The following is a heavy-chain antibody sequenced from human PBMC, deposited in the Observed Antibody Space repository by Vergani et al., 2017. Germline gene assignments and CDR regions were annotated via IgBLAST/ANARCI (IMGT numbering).Heavy chain of an antibody. J-gene: IGHJ4*02. Sequence: QVQLVESGGGVVQPGRSLRLSCAASGFTFSSYAMHWVRQAPGKGLEWVAVISYDGSNKYYADSVKGRFTISRDNSKTTLYLQMNSLRAEDTAVYYCARDSYSSSWDGGVDYWSQGTLVTVSS. D-gene: IGHD6-13*01. CDR2: ISYDGSNK. CDR3: ARDSYSSSWDGGVDY. V-gene: IGHV3-30-3*01. CDR1: GFTFSSYA.